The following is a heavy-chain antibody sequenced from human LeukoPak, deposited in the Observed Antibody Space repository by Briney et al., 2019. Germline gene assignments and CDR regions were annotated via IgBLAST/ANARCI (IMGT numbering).Heavy chain of an antibody. J-gene: IGHJ6*03. CDR1: GGSISSGGYS. CDR3: ARTSYSSSGWSMRYYYYMDV. Sequence: SQTLSLTCAVSGGSISSGGYSWSWIRQPPGKGLEWIGYIYHSGSSNYNPSLKSRVTISVDTSKNQFSLKLSSVTAADTAVYYCARTSYSSSGWSMRYYYYMDVWGKGTTVTVSS. D-gene: IGHD6-19*01. CDR2: IYHSGSS. V-gene: IGHV4-30-2*01.